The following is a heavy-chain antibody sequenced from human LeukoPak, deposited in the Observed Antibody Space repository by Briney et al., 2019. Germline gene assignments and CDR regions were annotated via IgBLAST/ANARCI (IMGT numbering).Heavy chain of an antibody. J-gene: IGHJ4*02. CDR1: GGSISSSSYY. CDR2: IYYSGST. Sequence: SETLSLTCTVSGGSISSSSYYWGWIRQPPGKGLEWIGSIYYSGSTYYSPSLKSRVTISVDTSKNQFSLKLSSVTAADTAVYYCARATMVRGVIIRGFDYWGQGTLVTVSS. D-gene: IGHD3-10*01. V-gene: IGHV4-39*07. CDR3: ARATMVRGVIIRGFDY.